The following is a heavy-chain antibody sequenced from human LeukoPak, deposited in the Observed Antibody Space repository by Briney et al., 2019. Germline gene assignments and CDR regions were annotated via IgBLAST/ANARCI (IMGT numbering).Heavy chain of an antibody. CDR1: DDSIRSYY. CDR3: ARASSYTGHLGW. CDR2: VYYSATT. J-gene: IGHJ4*02. Sequence: SETLSLTCTVPDDSIRSYYWSWIRQPPGKGLEWIGHVYYSATTYYNPSLKSRVTISVDTSKNQFSLNLISVTAADTAVYYCARASSYTGHLGWWGQGTLVTVSS. D-gene: IGHD2-2*01. V-gene: IGHV4-59*08.